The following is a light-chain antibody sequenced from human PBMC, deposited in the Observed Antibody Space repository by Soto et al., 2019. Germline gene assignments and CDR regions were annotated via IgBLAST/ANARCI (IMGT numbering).Light chain of an antibody. Sequence: EIVMTQSPATLSASPGERVTLSCRASQSIRSNLAWYQQRPGQTPRLLIFVASTRATGIPARFTGSGSGTEFTLTISSLQSDAFAMYYCQQYNNWPLTFGGGTKVDIK. CDR1: QSIRSN. CDR3: QQYNNWPLT. V-gene: IGKV3-15*01. CDR2: VAS. J-gene: IGKJ4*01.